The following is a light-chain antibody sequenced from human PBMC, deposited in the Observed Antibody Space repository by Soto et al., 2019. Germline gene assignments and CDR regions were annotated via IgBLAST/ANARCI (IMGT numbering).Light chain of an antibody. CDR3: QQCGSSPWT. CDR2: TVS. V-gene: IGKV3-20*01. Sequence: EIVLTQSPGTLSLSPGDTATLSCRASQTITSTFLAWYQQKPGQAPRLLIYTVSTRATGIPDRFRGSGSGTNFSLTISRLEPDDFAFYYCQQCGSSPWTFGQGTKVDI. CDR1: QTITSTF. J-gene: IGKJ1*01.